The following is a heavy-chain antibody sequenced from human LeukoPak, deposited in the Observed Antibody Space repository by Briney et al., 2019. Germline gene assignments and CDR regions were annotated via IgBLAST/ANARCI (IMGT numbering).Heavy chain of an antibody. CDR1: GFTFTKAW. CDR2: INPSSDGGTT. V-gene: IGHV3-15*01. Sequence: PGGSLRLSCAASGFTFTKAWMSWVRQAPGKGLERVGHINPSSDGGTTDYAAPVKGRFSISRDDSKNTLHLQMNRLKTEDTAVYYCTTGTWIQLWLADYWGQGTLVTVSS. J-gene: IGHJ4*02. D-gene: IGHD5-18*01. CDR3: TTGTWIQLWLADY.